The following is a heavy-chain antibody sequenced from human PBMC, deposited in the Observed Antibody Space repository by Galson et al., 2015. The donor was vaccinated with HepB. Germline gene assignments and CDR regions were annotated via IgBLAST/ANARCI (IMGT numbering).Heavy chain of an antibody. CDR2: ITPGGGST. D-gene: IGHD3-10*01. CDR3: ARGRGGGLWDY. V-gene: IGHV1-46*01. Sequence: SVKVSCKASGYSFTSSNIHWVRQAPGQGLEWMGKITPGGGSTSYAQKFQGKVTVTRDTSTSTVHLELSSLRSEDTAVYYCARGRGGGLWDYWGQGTLVTVSS. J-gene: IGHJ4*02. CDR1: GYSFTSSN.